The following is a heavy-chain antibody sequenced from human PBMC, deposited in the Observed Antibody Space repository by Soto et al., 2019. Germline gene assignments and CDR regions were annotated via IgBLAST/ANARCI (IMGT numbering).Heavy chain of an antibody. CDR3: ASFTDLENIAAAAASYFDY. J-gene: IGHJ4*02. D-gene: IGHD6-13*01. V-gene: IGHV4-59*01. Sequence: SETLSLTCTVSGGSISSYYWSWIRQPPGKGLEWIGYIYYSGSTNYNPSLKSRVTISVDTSKNQFSLKLSSVTAADTAVYYCASFTDLENIAAAAASYFDYWGQGTLVTVSS. CDR1: GGSISSYY. CDR2: IYYSGST.